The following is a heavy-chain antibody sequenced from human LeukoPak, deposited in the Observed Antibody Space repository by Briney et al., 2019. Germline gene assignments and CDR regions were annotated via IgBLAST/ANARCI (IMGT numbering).Heavy chain of an antibody. Sequence: SETLSLTCTVSGGSISSFYWSWIRQPPGKGLEWIGYIHYSENTKYNPSLNSRVTISVDTSKNQFSLQLSSVTAADTAVYYCARTFFRDYVGCFDPWGQGTLVTVSS. CDR1: GGSISSFY. CDR2: IHYSENT. D-gene: IGHD4-23*01. V-gene: IGHV4-59*01. J-gene: IGHJ5*02. CDR3: ARTFFRDYVGCFDP.